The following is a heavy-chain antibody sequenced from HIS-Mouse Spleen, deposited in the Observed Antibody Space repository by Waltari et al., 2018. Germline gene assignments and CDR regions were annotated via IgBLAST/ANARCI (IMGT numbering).Heavy chain of an antibody. D-gene: IGHD5-12*01. CDR1: GFTFSSYA. Sequence: QVQLVESGGGVVQPGRSLRLSCAASGFTFSSYAMHWVRQAPGKWLELVAVISYDGSNKYYADSVTGRFTISRDKSKNTLYLQMNSLRAEDTAVYYCARRYSGYDLGYWGQGTLVTVSS. V-gene: IGHV3-30*04. J-gene: IGHJ4*02. CDR3: ARRYSGYDLGY. CDR2: ISYDGSNK.